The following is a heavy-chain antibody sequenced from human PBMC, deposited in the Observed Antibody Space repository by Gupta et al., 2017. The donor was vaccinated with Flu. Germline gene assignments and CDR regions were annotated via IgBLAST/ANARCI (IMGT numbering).Heavy chain of an antibody. D-gene: IGHD2-2*01. V-gene: IGHV3-7*04. Sequence: EVQLAQSGGGLVQPGGFLSLSSVGSGFNFNATWIHCVRQAPGKGLGRVASRSGNGRHTYYAESERGRFTISRDDARNSSCLQKSGLRGEETAIYFWAKECNSSTCTIWFDPRGRGTLVSVSS. CDR1: GFNFNATW. CDR3: AKECNSSTCTIWFDP. CDR2: RSGNGRHT. J-gene: IGHJ5*01.